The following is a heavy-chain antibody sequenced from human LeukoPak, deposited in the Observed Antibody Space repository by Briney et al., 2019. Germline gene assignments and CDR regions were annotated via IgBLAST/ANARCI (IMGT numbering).Heavy chain of an antibody. V-gene: IGHV1-2*02. CDR3: VRPGIAAAGNFDY. CDR2: INPNSGGT. J-gene: IGHJ4*02. Sequence: ASVKVSCKASGYTFTGYYMHWVRQAPGQGLEWMGWINPNSGGTNYAQKFQGRVTMTRDTSISTAYMELSRLRSDDTAVYYCVRPGIAAAGNFDYWGQGTLVTVSS. D-gene: IGHD6-13*01. CDR1: GYTFTGYY.